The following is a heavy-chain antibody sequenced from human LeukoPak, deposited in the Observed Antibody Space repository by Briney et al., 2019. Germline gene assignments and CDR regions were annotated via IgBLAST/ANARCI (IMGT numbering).Heavy chain of an antibody. CDR1: GGSFSCYY. Sequence: SEPLSLTCALYGGSFSCYYWSWLRQPPGKGLEWIGEINHSGSTNNNPSLKSRVTISVDTSKNQFSLKLSSVTAADTAVYYCARDLELERNRWNYFESWGQGTLVTVSS. V-gene: IGHV4-34*01. J-gene: IGHJ4*02. D-gene: IGHD1-1*01. CDR2: INHSGST. CDR3: ARDLELERNRWNYFES.